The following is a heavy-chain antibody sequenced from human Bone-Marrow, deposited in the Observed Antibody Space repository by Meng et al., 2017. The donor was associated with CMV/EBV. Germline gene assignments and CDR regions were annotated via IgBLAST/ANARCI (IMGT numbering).Heavy chain of an antibody. V-gene: IGHV4-59*01. CDR2: IYYSGST. CDR3: ARGIVVVPAAIVANWVDP. D-gene: IGHD2-2*01. J-gene: IGHJ5*02. CDR1: GGSISSYY. Sequence: SETLSLTCTVSGGSISSYYWSWIRQPPGKGLEWIGFIYYSGSTNYNPSLKSRVTISVDTSKNQFSLKLSSVTAADTAVYYCARGIVVVPAAIVANWVDPWGQGTLVTVSS.